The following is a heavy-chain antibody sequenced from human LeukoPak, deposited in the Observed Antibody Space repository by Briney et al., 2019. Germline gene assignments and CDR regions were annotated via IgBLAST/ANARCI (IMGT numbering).Heavy chain of an antibody. CDR3: AKGGRSLRYFDWFLDF. CDR1: GFTFSSYG. Sequence: GRSLRLSCAASGFTFSSYGMHWVRQAPGKGLEWVAVISYDGSNKYYADSVKGRFTISRDNSKNTLYLQMNSLRAEDTAVYYCAKGGRSLRYFDWFLDFWGQGTLVTVSS. V-gene: IGHV3-30*18. J-gene: IGHJ4*02. CDR2: ISYDGSNK. D-gene: IGHD3-9*01.